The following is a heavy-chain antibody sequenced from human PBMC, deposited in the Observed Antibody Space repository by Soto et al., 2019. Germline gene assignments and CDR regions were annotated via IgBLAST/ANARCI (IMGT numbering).Heavy chain of an antibody. CDR1: GGSISSGGYS. V-gene: IGHV4-30-2*01. CDR3: ARGYYDSSGYYSTPGY. CDR2: IYHSGST. Sequence: QLQLQESGSGLVRPSQTLSLTCAVSGGSISSGGYSWSWIRQPPGKGLEWIGYIYHSGSTYYNPSLKSRVTISVDRSKNQFSLKLSSVTAADTAVYYCARGYYDSSGYYSTPGYWGQGTLVTVSS. D-gene: IGHD3-22*01. J-gene: IGHJ4*02.